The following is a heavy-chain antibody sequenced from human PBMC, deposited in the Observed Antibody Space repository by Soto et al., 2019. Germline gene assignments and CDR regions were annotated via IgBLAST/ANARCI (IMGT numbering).Heavy chain of an antibody. CDR1: GGSISSYY. D-gene: IGHD6-13*01. CDR3: ARVVMYSSSPSLYYYYGMDA. J-gene: IGHJ6*02. V-gene: IGHV4-59*01. CDR2: IYYSGST. Sequence: QVQLQESGPGLVKPSETLSLTCTVSGGSISSYYWSWIRQPPGKGLEWIGYIYYSGSTNYNPSLKSRVTISVDTSKNQFSLKLSSVTAADTAVYYCARVVMYSSSPSLYYYYGMDAWGQGTTVTVSS.